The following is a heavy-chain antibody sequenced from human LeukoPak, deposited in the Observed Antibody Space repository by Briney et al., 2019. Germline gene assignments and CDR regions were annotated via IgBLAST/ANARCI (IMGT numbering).Heavy chain of an antibody. V-gene: IGHV3-23*01. CDR3: AKEGYYDSSGYYPNWFDP. J-gene: IGHJ5*02. CDR2: ISGSGGST. Sequence: GGSLRLSCAASRFTFSSYAMSWVRQAPGKGLEWVSAISGSGGSTYYADSVKGRFTISRDNSKNTLYLQMNSLRAEDTAVYYCAKEGYYDSSGYYPNWFDPWGQGTLVTVSS. D-gene: IGHD3-22*01. CDR1: RFTFSSYA.